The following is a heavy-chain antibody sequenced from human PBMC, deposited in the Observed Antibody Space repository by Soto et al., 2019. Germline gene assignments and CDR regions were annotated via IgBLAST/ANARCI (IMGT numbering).Heavy chain of an antibody. J-gene: IGHJ5*02. V-gene: IGHV3-23*01. CDR1: GFTFSSYA. CDR2: ISGSGGST. Sequence: GGSLRLSCAASGFTFSSYAMSWVRQAPGKGLEWVSAISGSGGSTYYADSVKGRFTISRDNSKNTLYLQMNSLRAEDTAVYYCAKGLTIFGVAINNWFDPWGQGTLVTVSS. CDR3: AKGLTIFGVAINNWFDP. D-gene: IGHD3-3*01.